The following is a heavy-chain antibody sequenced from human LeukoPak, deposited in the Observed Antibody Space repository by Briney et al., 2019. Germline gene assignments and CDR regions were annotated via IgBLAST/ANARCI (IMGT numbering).Heavy chain of an antibody. CDR1: GGSISSSSYY. CDR3: ARCVPLDAFDI. CDR2: IYYSGST. V-gene: IGHV4-39*07. D-gene: IGHD2-2*01. J-gene: IGHJ3*02. Sequence: PSETLSLTCTVSGGSISSSSYYWGWIRQPPGKGLEWIGSIYYSGSTYYNPSLKSRVTISVDTSKNQFSLKLSSVTAADTAVYYCARCVPLDAFDIWGQGTMVTVSS.